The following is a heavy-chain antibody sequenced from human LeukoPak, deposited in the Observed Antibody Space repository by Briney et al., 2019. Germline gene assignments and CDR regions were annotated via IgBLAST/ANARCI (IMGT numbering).Heavy chain of an antibody. V-gene: IGHV3-30*04. CDR3: ARDRGGYDEDDYFDY. J-gene: IGHJ4*02. CDR1: GFTFSNYA. D-gene: IGHD5-12*01. Sequence: PGRSLRLSCAASGFTFSNYAMHWVRQAPGKGLEWVAVISYDGSNKYYADSVKGRFTISRDNSKNTLYLQMNSLRAEDTAVYYCARDRGGYDEDDYFDYWGQGTLVTVSS. CDR2: ISYDGSNK.